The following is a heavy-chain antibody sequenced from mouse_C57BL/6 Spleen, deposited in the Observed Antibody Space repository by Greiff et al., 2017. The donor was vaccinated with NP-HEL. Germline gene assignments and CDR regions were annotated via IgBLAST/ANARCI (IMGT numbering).Heavy chain of an antibody. CDR3: ARPPLYGSSWFAY. D-gene: IGHD1-1*01. Sequence: EVQLQQSGPELVKPGASVKISCKASGYSFTGYYMNWVKQSPEKSLEWIGEINPSTGGTTYNQKFKAKATLTVDKSSSTAYMQLKSLTSEDSAVYYCARPPLYGSSWFAYWGQGTLVTVSA. J-gene: IGHJ3*01. V-gene: IGHV1-42*01. CDR2: INPSTGGT. CDR1: GYSFTGYY.